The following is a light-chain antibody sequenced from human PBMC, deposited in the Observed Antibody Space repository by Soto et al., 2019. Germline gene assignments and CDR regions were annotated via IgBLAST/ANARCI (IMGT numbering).Light chain of an antibody. CDR1: NSNIGSHT. J-gene: IGLJ3*02. CDR2: SNN. Sequence: QSVLTQPPSASGTPGQRVTISCSGSNSNIGSHTVNWYQHLPGTAPKLLMYSNNQRPSGVPDRFSGSKSGTSASLAISGLQSEDESDYYCSVWDDSLNGWVFGVGTKLAV. CDR3: SVWDDSLNGWV. V-gene: IGLV1-44*01.